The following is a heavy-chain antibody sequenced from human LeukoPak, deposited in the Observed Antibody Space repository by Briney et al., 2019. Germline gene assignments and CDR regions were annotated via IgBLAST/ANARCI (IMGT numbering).Heavy chain of an antibody. J-gene: IGHJ6*03. CDR1: GFTFSSYN. V-gene: IGHV3-21*01. Sequence: GGSLRLSCAASGFTFSSYNMNWVRQAPGKGLEWVSSISSGSSYIYYADSVKGRFTISRDNAKNSLHLQMNSLRAEDTAVYYCARMEGHYYMDVWGKGTTVTVSS. D-gene: IGHD3-3*01. CDR2: ISSGSSYI. CDR3: ARMEGHYYMDV.